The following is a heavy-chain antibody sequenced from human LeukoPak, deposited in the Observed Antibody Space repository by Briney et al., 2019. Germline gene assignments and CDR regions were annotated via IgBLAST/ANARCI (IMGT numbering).Heavy chain of an antibody. CDR2: ISSSSSYI. J-gene: IGHJ3*02. V-gene: IGHV3-21*01. CDR1: GFTFSSYS. CDR3: ARDPNYYDSSGTNVDAFDI. D-gene: IGHD3-22*01. Sequence: MPGGSLRLSCAASGFTFSSYSMNWVRQAPGKGLEWVSSISSSSSYIYYADSVKGRFTISRDNAKNSLYLQMNSLRAEDTAVYYCARDPNYYDSSGTNVDAFDIWGQGTMVTVSS.